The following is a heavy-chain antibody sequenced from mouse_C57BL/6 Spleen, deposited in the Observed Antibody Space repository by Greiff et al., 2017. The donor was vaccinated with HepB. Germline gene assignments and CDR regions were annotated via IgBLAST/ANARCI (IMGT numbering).Heavy chain of an antibody. CDR3: ARDRGYSIAY. V-gene: IGHV3-6*01. Sequence: EVQRVESGPGLVKPSQSLSLTCSVSGYSITSGYYWNWIRQLPGNKLEWMGYISYDGSNNYNPSLKNRISITRDTSKNQFFLKLNSVTTEDTATYYCARDRGYSIAYWGQGTLVTVSA. J-gene: IGHJ3*01. D-gene: IGHD2-5*01. CDR1: GYSITSGYY. CDR2: ISYDGSN.